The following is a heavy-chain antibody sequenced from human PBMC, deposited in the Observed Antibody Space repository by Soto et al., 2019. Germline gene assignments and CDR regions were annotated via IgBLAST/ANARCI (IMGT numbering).Heavy chain of an antibody. CDR2: ISISSSYI. CDR3: AREYNWNYGSAFDI. CDR1: GFTFSGYS. Sequence: GGSLRLSCAASGFTFSGYSMDWVRQAPGKGLELDSSISISSSYIYYADSVKGRFTISRDNAKNSLYLQMNSLRAEDTAVYYCAREYNWNYGSAFDIWGQGTMVTVSS. D-gene: IGHD1-7*01. V-gene: IGHV3-21*01. J-gene: IGHJ3*02.